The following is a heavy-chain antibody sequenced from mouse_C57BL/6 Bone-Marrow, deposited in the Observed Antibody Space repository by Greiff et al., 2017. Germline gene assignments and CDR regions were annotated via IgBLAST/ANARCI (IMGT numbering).Heavy chain of an antibody. D-gene: IGHD1-1*01. CDR1: GYTFTSYG. V-gene: IGHV1-81*01. CDR3: AGWGYGSSYWWYFDV. J-gene: IGHJ1*03. Sequence: QVQLQQSGAELARPGASVKLSCKASGYTFTSYGISWVKQRTGQGLEWIGEIYPRSGNTYYNEKFKGKATLTADKSSSTAYMELRSLTSEDSAVYYCAGWGYGSSYWWYFDVWGTGTTVTVSS. CDR2: IYPRSGNT.